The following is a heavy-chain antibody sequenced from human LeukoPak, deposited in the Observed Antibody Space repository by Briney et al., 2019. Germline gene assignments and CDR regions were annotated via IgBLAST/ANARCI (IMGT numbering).Heavy chain of an antibody. D-gene: IGHD2-2*03. J-gene: IGHJ4*02. Sequence: NPSETLSLTCTVSGVSISSSNSYWGWIRQPPGKGLEWIGSIYFSGNTYYNPSLKTRVTISIDTSKNQFSLKLTSVTAADTAIFYCASGYFVHTFDFWGQGTLGTVSS. V-gene: IGHV4-39*01. CDR1: GVSISSSNSY. CDR3: ASGYFVHTFDF. CDR2: IYFSGNT.